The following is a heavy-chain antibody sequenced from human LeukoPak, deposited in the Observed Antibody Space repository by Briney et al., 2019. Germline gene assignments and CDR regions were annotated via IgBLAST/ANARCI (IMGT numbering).Heavy chain of an antibody. CDR3: ARHRRGDCSSASFYTDY. Sequence: SETLSLTCIVSGGSISSSNYYWGWICQPPGKGLEWIGSISYSGTTYYNPSLNSRVTISVDTSKNQFSLRLSSVTVADTAVYYCARHRRGDCSSASFYTDYWGQGTLVTVSS. V-gene: IGHV4-39*01. CDR1: GGSISSSNYY. D-gene: IGHD2-2*02. CDR2: ISYSGTT. J-gene: IGHJ4*02.